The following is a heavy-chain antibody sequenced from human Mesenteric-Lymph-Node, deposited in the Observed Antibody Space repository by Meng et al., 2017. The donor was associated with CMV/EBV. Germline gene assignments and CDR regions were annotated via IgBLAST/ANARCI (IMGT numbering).Heavy chain of an antibody. CDR1: GYKYTKYW. V-gene: IGHV5-51*01. Sequence: WKDSGYKYTKYWIAWVRQMPGKGLGCMGIIYPGDSDTKYSPSFQGQVTISANKSISTAYRQWTSLKASDTAMYYCARSTTVTDFDDWGQGTLVTVSS. J-gene: IGHJ4*02. CDR3: ARSTTVTDFDD. CDR2: IYPGDSDT. D-gene: IGHD4-11*01.